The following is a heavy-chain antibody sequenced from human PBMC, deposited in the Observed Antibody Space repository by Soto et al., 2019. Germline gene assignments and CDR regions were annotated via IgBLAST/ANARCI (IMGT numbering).Heavy chain of an antibody. V-gene: IGHV4-61*01. CDR3: ARDFDSFDF. J-gene: IGHJ4*02. CDR1: GGSVNSGSYY. CDR2: VYYTGRT. Sequence: SETLSLTCTVSGGSVNSGSYYWSWIRQPPGKGLEWIGYVYYTGRTNYNPSLKSRVTISLDTSKNQFSLMLTSVTAADTAVYYCARDFDSFDFWGQATVVTVSS. D-gene: IGHD3-3*01.